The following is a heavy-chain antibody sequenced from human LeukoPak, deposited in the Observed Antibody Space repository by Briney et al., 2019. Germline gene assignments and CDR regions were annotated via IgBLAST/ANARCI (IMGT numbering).Heavy chain of an antibody. V-gene: IGHV4-34*01. CDR1: GGSFSGYY. Sequence: SETLSLTCAVYGGSFSGYYWSWIRQPPGKGLEWIGEINHSGSTNYNPSLKSRVTISVDTSKNQFSLKLSSVTAADTAVYYCARGVVEIDYWGQGTLVTVSS. CDR2: INHSGST. D-gene: IGHD2-15*01. J-gene: IGHJ4*02. CDR3: ARGVVEIDY.